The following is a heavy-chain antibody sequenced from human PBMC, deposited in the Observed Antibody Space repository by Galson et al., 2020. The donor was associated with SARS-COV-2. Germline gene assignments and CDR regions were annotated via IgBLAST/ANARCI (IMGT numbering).Heavy chain of an antibody. CDR1: GGSISSGSYY. D-gene: IGHD1-26*01. CDR2: IYASGGT. V-gene: IGHV4-61*02. Sequence: SQTLSLTCTVSGGSISSGSYYWSWIRQSAGKGLEWIGRIYASGGTNYNPSLKSRVTISLDTSKNQFSLKLNSVTAADTAVYYCARESRWELYFDYWGQGTLVTVSS. CDR3: ARESRWELYFDY. J-gene: IGHJ4*02.